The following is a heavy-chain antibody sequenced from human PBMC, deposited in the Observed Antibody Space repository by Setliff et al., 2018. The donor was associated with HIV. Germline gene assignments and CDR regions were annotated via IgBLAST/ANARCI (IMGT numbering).Heavy chain of an antibody. CDR3: VRERRAPSYSTSSGRTYQYNMDV. Sequence: SETLSLTCAVSGGFFSSTNWWGWVRQSPGKGLEWIGEIYHTGSANYNPSLTGRVIISGDKSKNQFSLKLKSLTAADTALYYCVRERRAPSYSTSSGRTYQYNMDVWGKGTTVTVSS. V-gene: IGHV4-4*02. D-gene: IGHD2-21*01. J-gene: IGHJ6*03. CDR1: GGFFSSTNW. CDR2: IYHTGSA.